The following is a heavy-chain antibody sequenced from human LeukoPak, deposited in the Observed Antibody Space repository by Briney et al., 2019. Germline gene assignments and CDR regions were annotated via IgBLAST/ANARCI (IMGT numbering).Heavy chain of an antibody. Sequence: SETLSLTRTVSGGSISSYYWSWIRQPPGKGLEWIGYIYYSGSTNYNPSLKSRVTISVDTSKNQFSLKLTSVTAADTAVYYCARPTHNSGDYTDWGQGTLVTVSS. CDR1: GGSISSYY. V-gene: IGHV4-59*12. CDR3: ARPTHNSGDYTD. J-gene: IGHJ4*02. D-gene: IGHD4-17*01. CDR2: IYYSGST.